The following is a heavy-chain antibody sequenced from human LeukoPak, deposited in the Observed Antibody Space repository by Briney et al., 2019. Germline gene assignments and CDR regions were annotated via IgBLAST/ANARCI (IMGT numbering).Heavy chain of an antibody. V-gene: IGHV3-69-1*02. J-gene: IGHJ4*02. D-gene: IGHD3-16*01. CDR3: GRAFPPLRTSSAGDL. CDR2: ISGLSTHI. Sequence: GGSLRLSCSASGFTFSDYDMNWVRQAPGKGLEWVSSISGLSTHIYYGNSVKGRFSISRDNAKNSVYLQMNSLGVEDTAIYYCGRAFPPLRTSSAGDLWGQGILVTVSS. CDR1: GFTFSDYD.